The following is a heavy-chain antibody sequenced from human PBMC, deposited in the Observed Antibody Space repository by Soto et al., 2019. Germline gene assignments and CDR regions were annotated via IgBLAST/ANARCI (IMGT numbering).Heavy chain of an antibody. CDR1: GFTFSIYW. CDR2: INSDGSST. CDR3: ARSSIPFEY. Sequence: EGQLVESGGGLVQPGGSLRLSCAASGFTFSIYWMHWVRQAPGKGLVWVSRINSDGSSTSYADSVKGRFTISRDNAKSTLYLQMNILEAEDKGVYYCARSSIPFEYCGQGTLVTVSS. D-gene: IGHD3-10*01. V-gene: IGHV3-74*01. J-gene: IGHJ4*02.